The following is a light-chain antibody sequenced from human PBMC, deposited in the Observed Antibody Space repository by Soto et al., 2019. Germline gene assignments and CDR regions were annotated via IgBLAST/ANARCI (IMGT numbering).Light chain of an antibody. CDR2: KAS. CDR3: QQYNGFSRT. Sequence: DIQMTQSPSTLSASVGDRVTITCRASQSSDYWLAWYQQKPGKPPKLLIYKASSLETGVPPRFTGSGSGTEFTLTISSLQVDDFATYYCQQYNGFSRTFGQGTKVDIK. J-gene: IGKJ1*01. V-gene: IGKV1-5*03. CDR1: QSSDYW.